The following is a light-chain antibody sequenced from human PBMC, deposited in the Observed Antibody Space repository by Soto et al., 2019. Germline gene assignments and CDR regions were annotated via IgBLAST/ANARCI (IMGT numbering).Light chain of an antibody. CDR3: QQYNNWPRT. J-gene: IGKJ1*01. Sequence: EIVMTQSPATLSVSPGERATLSCRASQSVSSNLAWYQQKPGQAPRLLIYGASTRATGIPARFSGSGSGTXXXXXXXSLLSEDFAVYYCQQYNNWPRTFGQGTKVDIK. CDR2: GAS. CDR1: QSVSSN. V-gene: IGKV3-15*01.